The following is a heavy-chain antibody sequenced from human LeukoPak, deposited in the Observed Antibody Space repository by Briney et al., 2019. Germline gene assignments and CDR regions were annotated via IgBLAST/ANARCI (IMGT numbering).Heavy chain of an antibody. V-gene: IGHV4-34*01. CDR2: INHSGST. Sequence: PSETLSLTCAVYGGSLSGYYWSWIRQPPGRGLEWIGEINHSGSTKYNPSLKSRVTISVDTSRNQFSLKLSSVTAADTAVYYYARGSVAAAYTYWGQGTLVTVSS. CDR3: ARGSVAAAYTY. J-gene: IGHJ4*02. D-gene: IGHD6-13*01. CDR1: GGSLSGYY.